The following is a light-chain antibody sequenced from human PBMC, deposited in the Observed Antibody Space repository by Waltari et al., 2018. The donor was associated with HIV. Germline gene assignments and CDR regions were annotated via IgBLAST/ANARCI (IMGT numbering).Light chain of an antibody. CDR1: TSHLSSLNF. Sequence: HSVLTQPASVSGSPGQSITISCSGPTSHLSSLNFVSWYQQSPGRAPKLIIFEVSSRPAGSSDRFSGSKSGDTASLTISALRTEDEADYFCSSYSPRGSVVFGGGTKVTVL. J-gene: IGLJ3*02. CDR2: EVS. CDR3: SSYSPRGSVV. V-gene: IGLV2-14*01.